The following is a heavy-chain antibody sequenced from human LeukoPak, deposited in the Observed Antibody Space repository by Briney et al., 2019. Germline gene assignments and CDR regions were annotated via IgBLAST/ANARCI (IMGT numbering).Heavy chain of an antibody. D-gene: IGHD3-22*01. V-gene: IGHV4-38-2*02. CDR3: ARDSSGYYYGDDAFDI. CDR1: GYSIANAYY. J-gene: IGHJ3*02. Sequence: SETLSLTCTVSGYSIANAYYWGWIRQPPGKGLEWIANIYNSGSSYYNPSLKSRVTISVDMSKNQFSLKLSSVTAADTAVYYCARDSSGYYYGDDAFDIWGQGTMVTVSS. CDR2: IYNSGSS.